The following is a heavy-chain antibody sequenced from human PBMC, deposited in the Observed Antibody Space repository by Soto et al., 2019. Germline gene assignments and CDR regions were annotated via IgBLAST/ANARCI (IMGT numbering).Heavy chain of an antibody. V-gene: IGHV3-74*01. D-gene: IGHD4-17*01. CDR3: SRPPVTSQNYYGMGV. CDR2: INSDGSNT. CDR1: GFTFSSYW. J-gene: IGHJ6*02. Sequence: EVQLVESGGGLVQPGGSLRLSCAASGFTFSSYWMHWVRQAPGKGLVWVSRINSDGSNTRYADSVKGRFTISRDNAKNTLYLQMNSLRAEVTALYYCSRPPVTSQNYYGMGVWGQGTRVTVS.